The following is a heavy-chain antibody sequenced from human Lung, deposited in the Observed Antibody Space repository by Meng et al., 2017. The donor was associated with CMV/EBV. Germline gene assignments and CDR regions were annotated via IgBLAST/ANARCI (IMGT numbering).Heavy chain of an antibody. CDR2: VLGTGPT. Sequence: GEXXKISCSASGFTFNNYAMTWVRQAPGKGLEWVSTVLGTGPTYYADYVKCRFTISRDDSRNTLFLQLNSLRDEDTAVFYCARGDISTTWLVFDYWGLGTLVTFSS. D-gene: IGHD5-12*01. V-gene: IGHV3-23*01. J-gene: IGHJ4*02. CDR3: ARGDISTTWLVFDY. CDR1: GFTFNNYA.